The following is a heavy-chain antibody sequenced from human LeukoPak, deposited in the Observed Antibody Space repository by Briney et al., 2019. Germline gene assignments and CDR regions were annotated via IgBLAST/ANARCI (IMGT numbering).Heavy chain of an antibody. Sequence: TGGSLRLSCAASGFTFSIYAFSWVRQAPGKGLEWVSSISNSGGTTYYADSVRGRFTISRDNSKNTLYLQMNSLRAEDTAGYYCAKTVAGGSYYYGMDVWGLGTTVTASS. J-gene: IGHJ6*02. CDR3: AKTVAGGSYYYGMDV. CDR1: GFTFSIYA. D-gene: IGHD6-19*01. CDR2: ISNSGGTT. V-gene: IGHV3-23*01.